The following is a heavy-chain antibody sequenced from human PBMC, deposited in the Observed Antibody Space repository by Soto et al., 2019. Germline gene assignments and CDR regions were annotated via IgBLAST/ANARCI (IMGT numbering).Heavy chain of an antibody. V-gene: IGHV3-30*18. CDR3: AKGIDSSGFTFFSFAPFDP. CDR2: ISYDGSNK. D-gene: IGHD3-22*01. CDR1: GFTFSSYG. Sequence: GGSLRLSCAASGFTFSSYGMHWVRQAPGKGLEWVAVISYDGSNKYYADSVKGRFTIPRDNSKNTLYLQMNSLRAEDTAVYYCAKGIDSSGFTFFSFAPFDPWGQGTLVTVSS. J-gene: IGHJ5*02.